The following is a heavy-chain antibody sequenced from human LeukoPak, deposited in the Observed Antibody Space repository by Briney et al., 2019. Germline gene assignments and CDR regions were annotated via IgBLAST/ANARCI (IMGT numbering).Heavy chain of an antibody. V-gene: IGHV1-69*04. CDR1: GGTFSSYA. D-gene: IGHD2-2*02. J-gene: IGHJ6*02. CDR3: ASREYCSSTSCYKRGDYYYYGMDV. CDR2: IIPIFGIA. Sequence: ASVKVSCKASGGTFSSYAISWVRQAPGQGLEWVGRIIPIFGIANYAQKFQGRVTITADKSTSTAYMELSSLRSEDTAVYYCASREYCSSTSCYKRGDYYYYGMDVWGQGTTVTVSS.